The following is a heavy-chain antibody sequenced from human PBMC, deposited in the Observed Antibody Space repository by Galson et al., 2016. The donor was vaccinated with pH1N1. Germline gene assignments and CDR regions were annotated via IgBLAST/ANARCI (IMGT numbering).Heavy chain of an antibody. D-gene: IGHD3-16*01. CDR3: PKVEDLMLVFPYDS. CDR1: GISFGSYG. J-gene: IGHJ4*02. Sequence: SLRLSCAVSGISFGSYGMSWVRQVPGKGLGWVAGISGGGGSTYYAESAKRRFTIARVNRKNPLPLQMNSLRGDDTAIYYCPKVEDLMLVFPYDSWGQGTLVTVSS. V-gene: IGHV3-23*01. CDR2: ISGGGGST.